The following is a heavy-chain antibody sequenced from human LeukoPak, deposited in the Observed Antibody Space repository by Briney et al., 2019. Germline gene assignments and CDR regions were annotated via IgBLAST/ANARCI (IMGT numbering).Heavy chain of an antibody. CDR1: GFTFDDYA. Sequence: QAGRSLRLSCVASGFTFDDYAMHWVRQAPGKGLEWVSGISWKSGSIEYADSVKGRFTISRDNAKNSLYLQMNSLRAEDTAVYYCAKDSRGWSRDYYYYYMDVWGKGTTVTISS. D-gene: IGHD6-19*01. J-gene: IGHJ6*03. CDR3: AKDSRGWSRDYYYYYMDV. V-gene: IGHV3-9*01. CDR2: ISWKSGSI.